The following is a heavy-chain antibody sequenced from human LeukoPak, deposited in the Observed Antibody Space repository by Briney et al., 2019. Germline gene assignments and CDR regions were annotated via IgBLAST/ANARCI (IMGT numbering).Heavy chain of an antibody. CDR3: ARVPGKWSFFDY. J-gene: IGHJ4*02. CDR2: INPNSGGT. D-gene: IGHD2-15*01. CDR1: GYTFTGYY. Sequence: ASVKVSCKASGYTFTGYYMHWVRQAPGQGLEWMGRINPNSGGTNYAQKFQGRVTMTRDTSISTAYMELSRLRSDDTAVYCCARVPGKWSFFDYWGQGTLVTVSS. V-gene: IGHV1-2*06.